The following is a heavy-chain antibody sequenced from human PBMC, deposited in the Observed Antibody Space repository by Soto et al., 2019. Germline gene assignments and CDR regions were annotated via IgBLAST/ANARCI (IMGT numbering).Heavy chain of an antibody. J-gene: IGHJ6*02. CDR3: ARDSVALYYYYYGMDV. CDR2: IDWDDDK. D-gene: IGHD2-21*01. V-gene: IGHV2-70*11. CDR1: GISLSTSGMC. Sequence: SGPTLVNPTQTLTLTCTFSGISLSTSGMCVSWIRQPPGKALEWLARIDWDDDKYYSTSLKTRLTISKDTSKNQVVLTMTNMDPVDTATYYCARDSVALYYYYYGMDVWGQGTTVTVSS.